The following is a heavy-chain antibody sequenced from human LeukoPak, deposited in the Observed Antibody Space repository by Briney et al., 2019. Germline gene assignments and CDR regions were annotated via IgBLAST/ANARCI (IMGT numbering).Heavy chain of an antibody. CDR1: GFTFTSSA. CDR3: AAAPALVGPTN. CDR2: IVVGGGNT. V-gene: IGHV1-58*01. D-gene: IGHD1-26*01. Sequence: SVKVSCKASGFTFTSSAVQWVRQARGQRLEWIGWIVVGGGNTNYAQKFQERVTITRDMSTSTAYMELSSLRSEDTAVYYCAAAPALVGPTNWDQGTLVTVSS. J-gene: IGHJ4*02.